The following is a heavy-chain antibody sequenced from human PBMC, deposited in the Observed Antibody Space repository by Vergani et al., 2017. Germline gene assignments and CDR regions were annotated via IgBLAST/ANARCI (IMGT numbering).Heavy chain of an antibody. CDR3: AKDYDFWSGYYTAFDI. Sequence: EVQLVESGGGLVQPGGSLRLSCAASGFTFSSYWMHWVRQAPGKGLVWVSRINSDGSSTSYADSVKGRFTISRDNAKNTLYLQMNSLRAEDTAVYYCAKDYDFWSGYYTAFDIWGQGTMVTVSS. J-gene: IGHJ3*02. D-gene: IGHD3-3*01. V-gene: IGHV3-74*01. CDR1: GFTFSSYW. CDR2: INSDGSST.